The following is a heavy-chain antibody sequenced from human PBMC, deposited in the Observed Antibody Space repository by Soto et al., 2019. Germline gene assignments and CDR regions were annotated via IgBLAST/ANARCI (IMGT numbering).Heavy chain of an antibody. CDR3: ARGMTTVTTFAY. D-gene: IGHD4-17*01. Sequence: QLQLQESGSGLVKPSQTLSLTCAVSGGSISSGGYSWSWIRQPPGKGLESIGYIYHSGSTYYNPSPQSRVTKAVDRSNNQFALKLSSVAVADTAVYYCARGMTTVTTFAYWGRGTLGTVSS. CDR2: IYHSGST. V-gene: IGHV4-30-2*01. J-gene: IGHJ4*02. CDR1: GGSISSGGYS.